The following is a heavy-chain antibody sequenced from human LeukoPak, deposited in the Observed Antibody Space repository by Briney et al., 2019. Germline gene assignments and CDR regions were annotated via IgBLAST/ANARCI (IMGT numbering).Heavy chain of an antibody. Sequence: RASVKVSCKAYGYSFSDYYMHWVRQAPGQGLEWMGWTNPKRGGANLAELFQVRGHMTRDTANRTVYMELSRVTYDDTAVYCCGRGVGTSWFDPWGQGTLVTVSS. CDR3: GRGVGTSWFDP. CDR2: TNPKRGGA. D-gene: IGHD2-2*01. V-gene: IGHV1-2*02. J-gene: IGHJ5*02. CDR1: GYSFSDYY.